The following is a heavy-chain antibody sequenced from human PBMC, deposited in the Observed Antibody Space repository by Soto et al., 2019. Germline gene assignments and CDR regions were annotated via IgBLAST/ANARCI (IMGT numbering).Heavy chain of an antibody. D-gene: IGHD3-10*01. J-gene: IGHJ6*02. CDR1: GVSITSTNW. Sequence: ASETLSLTCAVSGVSITSTNWWSWVRQPPGKGLEWIGEIYHSGAAKYNPSLKSRVSISVDTSKNQFSLKLSSVTAADTAVYYCARIHRSGSYGYYYYYGMDVWGQGTTVTVSS. V-gene: IGHV4-4*02. CDR2: IYHSGAA. CDR3: ARIHRSGSYGYYYYYGMDV.